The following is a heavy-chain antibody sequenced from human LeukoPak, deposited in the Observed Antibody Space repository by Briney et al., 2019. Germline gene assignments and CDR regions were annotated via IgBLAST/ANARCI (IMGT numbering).Heavy chain of an antibody. D-gene: IGHD3-22*01. CDR3: ARDYYYDSSGLDAFDI. Sequence: ASVKVSCKASGYTFTSYYMHWVRQAPGQGLEWMGWINPNSGGTNYAQKFQGRVTMTRDTSISTAYMELSRLRSDDTAVYYCARDYYYDSSGLDAFDIWGQGTMVTVSS. CDR1: GYTFTSYY. V-gene: IGHV1-2*02. CDR2: INPNSGGT. J-gene: IGHJ3*02.